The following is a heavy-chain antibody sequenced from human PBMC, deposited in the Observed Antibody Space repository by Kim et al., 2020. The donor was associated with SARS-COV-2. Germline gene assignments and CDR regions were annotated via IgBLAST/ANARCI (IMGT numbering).Heavy chain of an antibody. CDR3: ARAVVYGSGSLGWFDP. CDR1: GGSISSGGYY. CDR2: IYYSGST. J-gene: IGHJ5*02. D-gene: IGHD3-10*01. Sequence: SETLSLTCTVSGGSISSGGYYWSWIRQHPGKGLEWIGYIYYSGSTYYNPSLKSRVTISVDTSKNQFSLKLSSVTAADTAVYYCARAVVYGSGSLGWFDPWGQGTLVTVSS. V-gene: IGHV4-31*03.